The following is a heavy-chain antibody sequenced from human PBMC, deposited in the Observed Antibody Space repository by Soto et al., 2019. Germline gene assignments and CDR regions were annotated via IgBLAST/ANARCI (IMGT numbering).Heavy chain of an antibody. CDR3: AKLPYHYYSREPSDF. D-gene: IGHD3-22*01. V-gene: IGHV3-23*01. Sequence: GGSLRLSCTASGFTFKYYAMTWVRQAPGKGLEWVSTIGPGGVSTYYADSVKGRFTVSRDNSRNTLSLQMNRLRVDDTAVYSCAKLPYHYYSREPSDFWGHGT. J-gene: IGHJ4*01. CDR1: GFTFKYYA. CDR2: IGPGGVST.